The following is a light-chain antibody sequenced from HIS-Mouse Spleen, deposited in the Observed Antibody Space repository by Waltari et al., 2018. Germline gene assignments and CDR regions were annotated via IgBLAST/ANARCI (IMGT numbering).Light chain of an antibody. CDR1: QSISSY. J-gene: IGKJ4*01. Sequence: DIQMTQSPSSLSASVGDRVTITCRASQSISSYLNWYQQKPGKAPKLLIYAASSLQSGVPSRFSGSGSGTDFTLTISSLQPEDFATYYCQQFNSYPYSTFGGGTKVEIK. CDR3: QQFNSYPYST. V-gene: IGKV1-39*01. CDR2: AAS.